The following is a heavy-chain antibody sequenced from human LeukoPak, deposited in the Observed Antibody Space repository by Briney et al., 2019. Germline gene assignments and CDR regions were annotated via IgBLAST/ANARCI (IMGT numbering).Heavy chain of an antibody. V-gene: IGHV3-30*01. J-gene: IGHJ4*02. Sequence: GSLRLSCAASGSIFSNYALHWVRQAPAKGLEWVAVTSYDGSNAYYADAVKGRFTISRDNSKNTLYLQMNSLGVDDTAVYYCAKDRGSGWSSIDYWGQGTLVTVSS. D-gene: IGHD6-19*01. CDR1: GSIFSNYA. CDR2: TSYDGSNA. CDR3: AKDRGSGWSSIDY.